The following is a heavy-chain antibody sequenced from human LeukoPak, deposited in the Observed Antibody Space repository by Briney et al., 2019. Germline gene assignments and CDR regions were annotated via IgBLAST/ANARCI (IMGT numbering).Heavy chain of an antibody. V-gene: IGHV1-46*01. CDR1: GYTFTSYY. J-gene: IGHJ4*02. CDR2: INPTGGST. CDR3: ARDAYCSSTSCYNFDY. Sequence: ASVKVSCKASGYTFTSYYMHWVRQAPGQGLEWMGLINPTGGSTGYAQKFQGRVTMTRDMSTSTDYMELSSLRSEDTAVYYCARDAYCSSTSCYNFDYWGQGTLVTVSS. D-gene: IGHD2-2*02.